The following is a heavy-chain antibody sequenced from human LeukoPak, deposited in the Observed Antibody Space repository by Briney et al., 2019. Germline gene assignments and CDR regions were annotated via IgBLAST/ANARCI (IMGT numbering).Heavy chain of an antibody. J-gene: IGHJ1*01. V-gene: IGHV3-23*01. CDR2: ISGSGGST. Sequence: GGSLRLSCAASGFTFSSYAMSWVRQAPGKGLEWVSAISGSGGSTYYADCVKGRFTISRDNSKNTLYLQMNSLRAEDTAVYYCAKDDSSGTRSFQHWGQGTLVTVSS. CDR3: AKDDSSGTRSFQH. CDR1: GFTFSSYA. D-gene: IGHD3-22*01.